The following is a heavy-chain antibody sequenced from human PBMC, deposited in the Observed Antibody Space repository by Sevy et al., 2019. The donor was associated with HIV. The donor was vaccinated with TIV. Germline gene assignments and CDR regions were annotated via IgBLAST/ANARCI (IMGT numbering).Heavy chain of an antibody. J-gene: IGHJ4*02. CDR1: GYTFSAYH. V-gene: IGHV1-18*01. D-gene: IGHD2-15*01. CDR2: ISPHNGDT. CDR3: ARAYCTGGRCYSLAY. Sequence: ASVKVSCKVSGYTFSAYHITWVRHAPGQGLEWMGRISPHNGDTNYAQKFQGRVTMITDTSTTTASMELRSLRSDDTAVYYCARAYCTGGRCYSLAYWGQGTLVTVSS.